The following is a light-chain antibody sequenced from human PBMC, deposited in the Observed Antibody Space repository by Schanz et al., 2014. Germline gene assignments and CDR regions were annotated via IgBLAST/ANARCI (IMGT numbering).Light chain of an antibody. Sequence: DIQMTQSPSSLSAAVGDRVTITCRASESIMIYLNWYQQKPGTAPKLLIYSASSLRSGVPSRFSGSGSATEFTLTISNLQPEDFATYYCQQSYSTPPTFGGGTKVEIK. J-gene: IGKJ4*01. V-gene: IGKV1-39*01. CDR3: QQSYSTPPT. CDR2: SAS. CDR1: ESIMIY.